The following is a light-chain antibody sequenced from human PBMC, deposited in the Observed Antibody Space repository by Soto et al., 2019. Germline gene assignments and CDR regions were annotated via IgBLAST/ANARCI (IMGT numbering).Light chain of an antibody. V-gene: IGLV2-11*01. CDR3: CSYAGSYTLV. J-gene: IGLJ2*01. Sequence: QSALTQPRSVSGSPGQSVTLSCTGTSSDVGDYIYVSWYQQHPGKAPKLMIYDVSKRPSGVPDRFSGSKSGNTASLTISGLQADDEADYYCCSYAGSYTLVFGGGTKLTVL. CDR2: DVS. CDR1: SSDVGDYIY.